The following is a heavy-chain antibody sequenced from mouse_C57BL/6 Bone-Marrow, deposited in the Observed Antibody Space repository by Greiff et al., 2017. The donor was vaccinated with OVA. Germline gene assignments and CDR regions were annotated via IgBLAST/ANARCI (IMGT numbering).Heavy chain of an antibody. J-gene: IGHJ3*01. D-gene: IGHD2-2*01. CDR3: AVMVTTGN. V-gene: IGHV1-69*01. CDR2: IDPSDSYT. Sequence: QVQLQQPGAELVMPGASVKLSCKASGYTFTSYWMHWVKQRPGQGLEWIGEIDPSDSYTNYNQKFKGKSTLTVDKSSSTAYMQLSSLTSEDSAVYYCAVMVTTGNWGQGTLVTVSA. CDR1: GYTFTSYW.